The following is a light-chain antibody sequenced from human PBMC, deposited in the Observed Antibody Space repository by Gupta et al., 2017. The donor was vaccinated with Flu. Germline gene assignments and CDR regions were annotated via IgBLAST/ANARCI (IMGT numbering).Light chain of an antibody. CDR2: AAS. J-gene: IGKJ4*01. V-gene: IGKV1-39*01. Sequence: DIQMTQSPSSLSASVGDRVTITCRASQSISSYLNWYQQKPGKAPKLLIYAASSLQSGVPSRFSGSGSGTDFTLTISSLQPEYFATYYCQQSYSTPRFGGGTKVEIK. CDR3: QQSYSTPR. CDR1: QSISSY.